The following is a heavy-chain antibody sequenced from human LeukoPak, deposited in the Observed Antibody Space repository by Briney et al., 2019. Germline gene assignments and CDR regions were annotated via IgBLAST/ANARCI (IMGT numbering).Heavy chain of an antibody. Sequence: GRCLRLSCAVSGFTFYDYAMQWGRHAAGKGGGWGSGMSWNSGSRVYADSGKGRFTISRENAKNCLYLQINRLRAEETALYYCTTAPGAAAAGTCVDYWGQGTLVTVSS. CDR1: GFTFYDYA. CDR3: TTAPGAAAAGTCVDY. D-gene: IGHD6-13*01. V-gene: IGHV3-9*01. J-gene: IGHJ4*02. CDR2: MSWNSGSR.